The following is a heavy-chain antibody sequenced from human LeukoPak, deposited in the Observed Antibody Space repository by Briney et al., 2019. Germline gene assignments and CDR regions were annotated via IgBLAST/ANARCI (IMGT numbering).Heavy chain of an antibody. D-gene: IGHD6-19*01. V-gene: IGHV3-23*01. CDR3: AKPYSSAYYPPGS. CDR2: ISGSGGNT. Sequence: GGSLRLSCAASGFTFSSYAMSWVRQAPGKGLEWVSVISGSGGNTYYAASVKGRFTISRDNSKNTLYLQMNSLRAEDTAVYYCAKPYSSAYYPPGSWGQGTLVTVSS. CDR1: GFTFSSYA. J-gene: IGHJ5*02.